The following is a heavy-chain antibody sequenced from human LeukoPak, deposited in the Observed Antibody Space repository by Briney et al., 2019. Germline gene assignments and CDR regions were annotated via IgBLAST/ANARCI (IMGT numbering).Heavy chain of an antibody. CDR1: GYTFTGYY. Sequence: ASVKVSCKASGYTFTGYYMHWVRQAPGQGLEWMGWINPNSGGTNYAQKFQGRVTMTRDTSISTAYMELSRLRSDDTVVYYCARGGILDVVVVPAARDPNYYYYMDVWGKGTTVTVSS. V-gene: IGHV1-2*02. CDR3: ARGGILDVVVVPAARDPNYYYYMDV. J-gene: IGHJ6*03. CDR2: INPNSGGT. D-gene: IGHD2-2*01.